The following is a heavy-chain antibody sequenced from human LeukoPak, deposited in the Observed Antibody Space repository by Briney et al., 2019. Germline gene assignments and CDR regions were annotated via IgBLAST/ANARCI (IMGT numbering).Heavy chain of an antibody. Sequence: QSGGSLRLSCAASGFSFSTYSMNWVRQAPGKGLEWVANIEEDGSEEYYVDSVKGRFTISRDNAKNSLYLQMNSLRAEDTAVYYCARGGFGSSFYWLYWGQGTLVTVSS. CDR1: GFSFSTYS. CDR2: IEEDGSEE. D-gene: IGHD6-13*01. CDR3: ARGGFGSSFYWLY. V-gene: IGHV3-7*05. J-gene: IGHJ4*02.